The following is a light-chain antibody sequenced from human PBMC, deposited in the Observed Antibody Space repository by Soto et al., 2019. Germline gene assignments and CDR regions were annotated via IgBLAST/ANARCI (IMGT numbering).Light chain of an antibody. CDR2: DVS. Sequence: QSALTQPASVSGSPGQSITISCTGTSSDVGGYNYVSWYQQHPGKAPKLMIYDVSNRPSGVSNRFSGSKSGNTASLTISGLQAEDEADYYCSSYTSSITLFGTGTKVTVL. CDR1: SSDVGGYNY. CDR3: SSYTSSITL. J-gene: IGLJ1*01. V-gene: IGLV2-14*03.